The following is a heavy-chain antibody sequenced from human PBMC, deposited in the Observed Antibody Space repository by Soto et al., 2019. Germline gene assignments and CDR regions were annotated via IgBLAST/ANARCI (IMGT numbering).Heavy chain of an antibody. CDR3: ASYYYDSSGYYYVPGVY. D-gene: IGHD3-22*01. CDR2: IYYSGST. V-gene: IGHV4-39*01. CDR1: GGSISSSSYY. Sequence: SETLSLTCTVSGGSISSSSYYWGWIRQPPGKGLEWIGSIYYSGSTYYNPSLKSRVTISVETSKNQFSLKLSSVTAADTAVYYCASYYYDSSGYYYVPGVYWGQGTLVTVSS. J-gene: IGHJ4*02.